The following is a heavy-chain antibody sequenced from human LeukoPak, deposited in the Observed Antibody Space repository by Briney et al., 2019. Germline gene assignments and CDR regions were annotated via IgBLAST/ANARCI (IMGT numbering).Heavy chain of an antibody. Sequence: GGSLRLSCAASGFTFTSYSMNWVRQDPGKGLELVSSISSSSTYIYYADSVKGRFTISRDNANNSLYLQMNSLRAEDTAVYYCAREPGAVTTPSNWFDPWGQGTLVTVSS. D-gene: IGHD4-17*01. CDR2: ISSSSTYI. J-gene: IGHJ5*02. V-gene: IGHV3-21*01. CDR1: GFTFTSYS. CDR3: AREPGAVTTPSNWFDP.